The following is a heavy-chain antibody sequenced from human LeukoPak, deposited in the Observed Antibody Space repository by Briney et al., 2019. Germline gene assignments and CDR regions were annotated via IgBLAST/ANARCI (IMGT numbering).Heavy chain of an antibody. CDR2: IYYSGST. J-gene: IGHJ4*02. Sequence: SETLSLTCTVSGGSISSSSYYWGWIRQPPGKGLEWIGSIYYSGSTYYNPSLKSRVTISVDASKNQFSLKLSSVTAADAAVYYCARVKAAAGFDYWGQGTLVTVSS. D-gene: IGHD6-13*01. CDR3: ARVKAAAGFDY. CDR1: GGSISSSSYY. V-gene: IGHV4-39*07.